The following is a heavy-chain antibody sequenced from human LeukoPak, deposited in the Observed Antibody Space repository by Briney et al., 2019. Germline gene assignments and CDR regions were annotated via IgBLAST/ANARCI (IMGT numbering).Heavy chain of an antibody. Sequence: GGSLRLPCAASGFIFSGYWMHWVRQAPGKGLVWVSRINSDGYSITYADSVKGRFTISRDNAKNTLYLQMNSLIAEDTAVYYCARDMTTVRYWYFDLWGRGTLVTVSS. CDR2: INSDGYSI. CDR1: GFIFSGYW. D-gene: IGHD4-17*01. J-gene: IGHJ2*01. V-gene: IGHV3-74*03. CDR3: ARDMTTVRYWYFDL.